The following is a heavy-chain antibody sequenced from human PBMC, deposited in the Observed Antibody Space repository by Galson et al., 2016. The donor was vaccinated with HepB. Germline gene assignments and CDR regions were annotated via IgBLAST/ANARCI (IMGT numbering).Heavy chain of an antibody. V-gene: IGHV3-23*01. CDR3: AKGNIVQVPAAPYA. Sequence: SLRLSCAASGFTFSNYAMSWVRPAPGKGLEWVSSISGSGDTTYDADAVRGRFTISRDNSRNTLSLQMDSLRAEDSAIYYCAKGNIVQVPAAPYAWGQGALVTVSS. CDR1: GFTFSNYA. CDR2: ISGSGDTT. J-gene: IGHJ5*02. D-gene: IGHD2-2*01.